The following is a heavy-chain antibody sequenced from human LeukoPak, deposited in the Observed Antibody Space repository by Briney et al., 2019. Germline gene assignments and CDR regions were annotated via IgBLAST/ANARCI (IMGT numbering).Heavy chain of an antibody. V-gene: IGHV3-23*01. D-gene: IGHD6-19*01. Sequence: GGSLRLSCAASGFTFSSYAMSWVRQAPGKGLEWVSAISGSGGSTYYADSVKGRFTISRDNAKNSLYLQMNSLRAEDTAVYYCARVRYSSGQISDYWGQGTLVTVSS. J-gene: IGHJ4*02. CDR1: GFTFSSYA. CDR3: ARVRYSSGQISDY. CDR2: ISGSGGST.